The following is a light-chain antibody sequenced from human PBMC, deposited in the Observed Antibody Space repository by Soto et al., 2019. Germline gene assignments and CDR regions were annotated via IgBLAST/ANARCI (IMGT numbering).Light chain of an antibody. Sequence: SYELTQPPSVSVAPGQTARITCGGYNIGNKGVHWYQQRPGQAPVLVVYDDSDRPSGIPERFSGSNSGNTATLTISRVEAGDEANYYWQVWDSSSDHPGIFGGGTKVTVL. CDR2: DDS. CDR1: NIGNKG. J-gene: IGLJ2*01. CDR3: QVWDSSSDHPGI. V-gene: IGLV3-21*02.